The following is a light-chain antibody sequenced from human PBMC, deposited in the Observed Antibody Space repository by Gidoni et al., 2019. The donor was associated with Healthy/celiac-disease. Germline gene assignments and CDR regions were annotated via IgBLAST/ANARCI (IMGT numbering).Light chain of an antibody. CDR1: QSVSSY. V-gene: IGKV3-11*01. J-gene: IGKJ4*01. Sequence: EIVFTQSPATLSLSPGERATLSCRASQSVSSYLAWYQQKPGQAPRLLIYDASNRATGIPARFSGSGSGTEFTLTISSLEPEDFAVYYCQQRSNWLTFGGGTKVEIK. CDR2: DAS. CDR3: QQRSNWLT.